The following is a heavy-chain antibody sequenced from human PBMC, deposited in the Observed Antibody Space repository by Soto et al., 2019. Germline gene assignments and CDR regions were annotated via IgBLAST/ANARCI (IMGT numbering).Heavy chain of an antibody. CDR1: GYSFTSYW. Sequence: SGESLKISCKGSGYSFTSYWISWVRQMPGKGLEWMGRIDPSDSYTNYSPSFQGHVTISADKSISTAYLQWSSLKASDTAMYYCASVATMIVVVTDDAFDIWGQGTMVTVSS. J-gene: IGHJ3*02. CDR3: ASVATMIVVVTDDAFDI. V-gene: IGHV5-10-1*01. D-gene: IGHD3-22*01. CDR2: IDPSDSYT.